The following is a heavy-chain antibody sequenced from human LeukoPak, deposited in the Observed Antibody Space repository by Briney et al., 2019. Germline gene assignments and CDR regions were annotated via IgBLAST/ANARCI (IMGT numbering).Heavy chain of an antibody. V-gene: IGHV4-39*01. J-gene: IGHJ5*02. CDR2: IFYTGNT. CDR1: GVYFSSSGCY. CDR3: AGLGPLTTVNNNWFDP. Sequence: SETLSLTCSVSGVYFSSSGCYWGWIRQPPGKGLEWIGSIFYTGNTYYNPSLKSRITISADTSKNQFSLKLSSVTAADTAVYYCAGLGPLTTVNNNWFDPWGQGTLVTVSS. D-gene: IGHD4-17*01.